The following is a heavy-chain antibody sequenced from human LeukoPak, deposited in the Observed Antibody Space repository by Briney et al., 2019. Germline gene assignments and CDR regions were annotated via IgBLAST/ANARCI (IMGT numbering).Heavy chain of an antibody. V-gene: IGHV3-23*01. CDR2: ITGSGDST. CDR3: AKENPVGGTNYFDY. J-gene: IGHJ4*02. D-gene: IGHD1-26*01. CDR1: GFTFGDYA. Sequence: GGSLRLSCTASGFTFGDYAMSWVRQAPGKGLEWVSAITGSGDSTYYADSVKGRFTISRDNSKNTLSLQMNSLRAEDTAVYYCAKENPVGGTNYFDYWGQGTLVTVPS.